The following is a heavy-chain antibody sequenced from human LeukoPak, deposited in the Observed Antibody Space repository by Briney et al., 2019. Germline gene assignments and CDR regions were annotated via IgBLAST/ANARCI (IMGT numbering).Heavy chain of an antibody. D-gene: IGHD4-17*01. V-gene: IGHV4-31*03. J-gene: IGHJ6*02. CDR1: GGSISSGGYY. CDR3: ARDRKVTTRSEYYYGMDV. Sequence: SETLSLTCTVSGGSISSGGYYWSWIRQPPGKGLEWIGYIYYSGSTYYNPSLKSRVTISVDTSKNQFSLKLSSVTAADTAVYYCARDRKVTTRSEYYYGMDVWGQGTTVTVSS. CDR2: IYYSGST.